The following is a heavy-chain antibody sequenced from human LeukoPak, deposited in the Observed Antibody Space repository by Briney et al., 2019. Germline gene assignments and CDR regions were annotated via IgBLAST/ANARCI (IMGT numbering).Heavy chain of an antibody. CDR1: GGSISRGGYY. CDR3: ARDLRAKRHGAFDI. CDR2: IYYSGST. V-gene: IGHV4-31*03. Sequence: PSQTLSLTCTVSGGSISRGGYYWSWIRQHPGKGLGWIGYIYYSGSTYYNPSLKSRVTISVDTSKNQFSLKLSSVTAADTAVYYCARDLRAKRHGAFDIWGQGTMVTVSS. J-gene: IGHJ3*02.